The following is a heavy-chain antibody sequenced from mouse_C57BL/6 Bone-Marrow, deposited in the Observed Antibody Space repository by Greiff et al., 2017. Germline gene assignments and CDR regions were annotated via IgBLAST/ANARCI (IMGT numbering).Heavy chain of an antibody. CDR3: ASNWDRYFDV. D-gene: IGHD4-1*01. J-gene: IGHJ1*03. CDR2: IDPSDSYT. V-gene: IGHV1-50*01. CDR1: GYTFTSYW. Sequence: QVQLQQSGAELVKPGASVKLSCKASGYTFTSYWMQWVKQRPGQGLEWIGEIDPSDSYTNYNQKFKGKATLTVDPSSSTAYMQLSSLTSEDSAVYYCASNWDRYFDVWGTGTTVTVSS.